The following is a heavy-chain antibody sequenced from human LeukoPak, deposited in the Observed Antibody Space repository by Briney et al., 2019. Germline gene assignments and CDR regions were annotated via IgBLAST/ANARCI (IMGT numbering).Heavy chain of an antibody. Sequence: GGSLRLSCAASGFTFSSYAMHWVRQAPGKGLEWVAVISYDGSNKYYADSVKGRFIISRDNSKNTLYLQMNSLRAEDTAVYYCARATGFEWLLIDYWGQGTLVTVSS. D-gene: IGHD3-3*01. V-gene: IGHV3-30-3*01. CDR3: ARATGFEWLLIDY. J-gene: IGHJ4*02. CDR2: ISYDGSNK. CDR1: GFTFSSYA.